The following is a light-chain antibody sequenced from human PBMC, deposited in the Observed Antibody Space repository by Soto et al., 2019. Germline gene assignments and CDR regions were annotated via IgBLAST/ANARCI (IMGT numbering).Light chain of an antibody. Sequence: EILMTQSPATLSVSPVERATLSCRASQSVDSNLAWYQQKPGQSPRLLISDASNRATGIPARFSGSGSGTDFTLTISSLEPEDFAVYYCQQSHNWPRTFGQGTKVDIK. CDR2: DAS. J-gene: IGKJ1*01. CDR1: QSVDSN. CDR3: QQSHNWPRT. V-gene: IGKV3-11*01.